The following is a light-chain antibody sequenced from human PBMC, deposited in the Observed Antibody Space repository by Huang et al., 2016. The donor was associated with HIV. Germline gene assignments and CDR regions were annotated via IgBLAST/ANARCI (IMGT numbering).Light chain of an antibody. J-gene: IGKJ2*01. CDR3: QQYNTWPYT. V-gene: IGKV3-15*01. CDR2: GTS. Sequence: EIVMTQSPATLSVSPGERATLSCRASQSVSSNLAWYQQKPGQAPRLLIYGTSPRATGIPARFSGSGSGTEFTLTISSLQSEDFAVYYCQQYNTWPYTFGQATKLEIK. CDR1: QSVSSN.